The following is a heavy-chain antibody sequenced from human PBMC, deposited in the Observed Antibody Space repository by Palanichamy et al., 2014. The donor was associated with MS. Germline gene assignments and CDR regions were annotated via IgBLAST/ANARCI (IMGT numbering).Heavy chain of an antibody. J-gene: IGHJ4*02. Sequence: GFTFSSYGMHWVRQAPGKGLEWVAVIWYDGSNKYSADSVKGRFTISRDNSKNTLYLQMNSLRAEDTAVYYCARGAHYYDSSGYYYFDYWGQGTLVTVSS. CDR2: IWYDGSNK. CDR1: GFTFSSYG. D-gene: IGHD3-22*01. V-gene: IGHV3-33*01. CDR3: ARGAHYYDSSGYYYFDY.